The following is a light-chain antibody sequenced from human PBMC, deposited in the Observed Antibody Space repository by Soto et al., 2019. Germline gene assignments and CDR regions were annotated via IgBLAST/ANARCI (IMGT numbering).Light chain of an antibody. CDR2: EVH. V-gene: IGLV2-14*01. J-gene: IGLJ2*01. CDR1: SSDVGNYNY. Sequence: QSVLTQPASVSGSPGQSVTISCTGTSSDVGNYNYVSWYQQHPGKAPKLMIYEVHNRPSGVSNRFSGSKSGNTASLTISGVQAEDEADYYCSSYTTSTTRIIFGGGTKVTVL. CDR3: SSYTTSTTRII.